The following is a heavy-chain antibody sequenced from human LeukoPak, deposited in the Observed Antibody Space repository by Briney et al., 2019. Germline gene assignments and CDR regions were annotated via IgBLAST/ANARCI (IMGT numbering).Heavy chain of an antibody. CDR3: ARVPYGDYRFDY. D-gene: IGHD4-17*01. Sequence: SETLSLTCTVSGGSISNGGYYWSWIRQHPGKGLEWIGYIYYSGSTYYNPSLKSRVTISVDTSKNQFSLKLSSVTAADTAVYYCARVPYGDYRFDYWGQGTLVTVSS. V-gene: IGHV4-31*03. CDR1: GGSISNGGYY. CDR2: IYYSGST. J-gene: IGHJ4*02.